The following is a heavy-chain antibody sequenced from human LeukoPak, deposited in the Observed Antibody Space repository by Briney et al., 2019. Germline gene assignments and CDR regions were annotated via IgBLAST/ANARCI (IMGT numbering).Heavy chain of an antibody. J-gene: IGHJ3*02. CDR1: GFTFSDYY. D-gene: IGHD1-7*01. CDR2: ISGSGGST. CDR3: ARETFGTGTTSSAFDI. V-gene: IGHV3-23*01. Sequence: PGGSLRLSCAASGFTFSDYYMSWIRQAPGKGLEWVSAISGSGGSTYYADSVKGRFTISRDNSKNTLYLQMNSLRAEDTAVYYCARETFGTGTTSSAFDIWGQGTMVTVSS.